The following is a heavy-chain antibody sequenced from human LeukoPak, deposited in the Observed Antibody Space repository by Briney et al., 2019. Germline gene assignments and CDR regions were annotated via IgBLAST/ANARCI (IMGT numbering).Heavy chain of an antibody. V-gene: IGHV1-2*02. Sequence: GASVKVSCKASGYSFTGHYLHWVRQAPGQGLECMGGIHPNRGGTHYAQKFQGRLTITRDTSLNTVYMELNRLISDDTAVYYCTREDYWGQGTLVTVSS. CDR3: TREDY. CDR2: IHPNRGGT. CDR1: GYSFTGHY. J-gene: IGHJ4*02.